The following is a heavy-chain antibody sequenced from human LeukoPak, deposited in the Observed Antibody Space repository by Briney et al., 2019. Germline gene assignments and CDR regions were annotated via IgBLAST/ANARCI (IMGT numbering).Heavy chain of an antibody. CDR1: GFTFSSYS. V-gene: IGHV3-21*01. CDR3: ARDPVREEFDY. D-gene: IGHD1-1*01. Sequence: GGSLRLSCAASGFTFSSYSMNWVRQAPEKGLEWVSSISSSSSYIYYADSVKGRFTISRDNAKNSLYLQMNSLRAEDTAVYYCARDPVREEFDYWGQGTLVTASS. J-gene: IGHJ4*02. CDR2: ISSSSSYI.